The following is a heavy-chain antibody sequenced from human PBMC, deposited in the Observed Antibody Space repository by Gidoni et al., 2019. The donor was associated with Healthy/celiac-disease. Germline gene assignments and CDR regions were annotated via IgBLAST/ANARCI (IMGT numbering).Heavy chain of an antibody. CDR1: GFTFSSHS. V-gene: IGHV3-21*01. D-gene: IGHD3-22*01. Sequence: EVQLVESGGGLVKPGGSLRLSCAASGFTFSSHSMNWVRQAPGKGLEWVSSISSSSSYIYYADSVKGRFTISRENAKNSLYLQMNRLRAEDTAVYYCARANLHSGYEGWGKGTTVTVSS. J-gene: IGHJ6*04. CDR2: ISSSSSYI. CDR3: ARANLHSGYEG.